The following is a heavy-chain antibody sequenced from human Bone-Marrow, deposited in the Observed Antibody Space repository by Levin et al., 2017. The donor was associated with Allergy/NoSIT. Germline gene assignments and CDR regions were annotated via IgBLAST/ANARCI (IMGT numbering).Heavy chain of an antibody. D-gene: IGHD2/OR15-2a*01. J-gene: IGHJ4*02. V-gene: IGHV1-2*06. CDR1: GYSFSDYY. Sequence: AASVKVSCKTLGYSFSDYYMHWFRQAPGQGLEWMGRINPKLGGTTYAEKLQGRVTMTRDTSIGTVYMDLSRLTSDDTAVYYCARARCDSADCWTLCSHWGQGTLVTVSS. CDR2: INPKLGGT. CDR3: ARARCDSADCWTLCSH.